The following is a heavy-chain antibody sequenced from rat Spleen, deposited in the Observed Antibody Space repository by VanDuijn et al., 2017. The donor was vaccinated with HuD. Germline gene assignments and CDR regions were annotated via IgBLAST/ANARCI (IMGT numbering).Heavy chain of an antibody. CDR2: ISYEGSST. CDR3: VTTYFGYGYFDY. J-gene: IGHJ1*01. D-gene: IGHD1-9*01. Sequence: EVQLVESDGGLVQPGRSLKLSCAASGFTFSDYYMAWVRQAPKKGLEWVASISYEGSSTYYGDSVKGRFTLSRDNTRNTLYLQMDSLKSEDTAIYYCVTTYFGYGYFDYWGPGTMVTVSS. V-gene: IGHV5-22*01. CDR1: GFTFSDYY.